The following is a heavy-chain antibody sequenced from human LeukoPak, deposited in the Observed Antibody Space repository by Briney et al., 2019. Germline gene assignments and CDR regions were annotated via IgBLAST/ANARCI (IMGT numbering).Heavy chain of an antibody. Sequence: SETLSLTCAVYGGSLSGYYWSWIRQPPGKGLEWIGEIDHSGSPNYNPSLKSRVTISVDTSKNQFSLKLSSVTAADTAVYDCARVGRFGVCWGQGTLVTVSS. CDR2: IDHSGSP. V-gene: IGHV4-34*01. CDR1: GGSLSGYY. D-gene: IGHD3-10*01. J-gene: IGHJ4*02. CDR3: ARVGRFGVC.